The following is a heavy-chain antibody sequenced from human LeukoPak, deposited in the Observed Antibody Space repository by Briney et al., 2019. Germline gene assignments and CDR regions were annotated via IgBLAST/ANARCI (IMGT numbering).Heavy chain of an antibody. V-gene: IGHV3-7*01. J-gene: IGHJ5*02. CDR2: IKQDGSEK. CDR1: GFTFSSYW. D-gene: IGHD6-19*01. Sequence: GGSLRLSSAASGFTFSSYWMSWVRQAPGKGLEWVANIKQDGSEKYYVDSVKGRFTISRDKAKNSLYLQMNSLRAEDTAVYYCARDLGSSGWYDADWFDPWGQGTLVTVSS. CDR3: ARDLGSSGWYDADWFDP.